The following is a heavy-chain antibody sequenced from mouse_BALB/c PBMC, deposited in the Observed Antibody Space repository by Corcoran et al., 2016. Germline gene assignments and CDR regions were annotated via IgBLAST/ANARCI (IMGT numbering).Heavy chain of an antibody. V-gene: IGHV1S29*02. J-gene: IGHJ2*01. CDR2: IYPYNGGT. Sequence: EVQLQQSGPELVQPGASVKISCKASGYTFTDYNMHWVKQSHGKSLEWIGYIYPYNGGTGYNQKFKSKATLTVDNSSSTAYMELRSLTSEDSAVYYCARGDYDIDYWGQGTTLTVSS. CDR3: ARGDYDIDY. CDR1: GYTFTDYN. D-gene: IGHD2-4*01.